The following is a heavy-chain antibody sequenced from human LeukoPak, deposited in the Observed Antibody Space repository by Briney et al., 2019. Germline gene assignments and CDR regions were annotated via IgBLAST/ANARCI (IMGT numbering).Heavy chain of an antibody. CDR2: INSDVSST. Sequence: GGSLKLSCAASGFTFSSYSMRWVRQAPGKGLVWVSRINSDVSSTSYADSVKGRFTISRDNAKNTLYLQLNSLRAEDTAVYYCARDSSGWMSGSDYWGQGTLVTVSS. V-gene: IGHV3-74*01. D-gene: IGHD6-19*01. CDR1: GFTFSSYS. CDR3: ARDSSGWMSGSDY. J-gene: IGHJ4*02.